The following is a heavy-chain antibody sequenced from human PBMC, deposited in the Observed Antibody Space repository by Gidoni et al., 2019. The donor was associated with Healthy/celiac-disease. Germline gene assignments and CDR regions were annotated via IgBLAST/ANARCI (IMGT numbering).Heavy chain of an antibody. CDR1: GGSISSGDYY. V-gene: IGHV4-30-4*01. CDR2: IYYSGST. CDR3: ARQHCSSTSCPDYFDY. D-gene: IGHD2-2*01. J-gene: IGHJ4*02. Sequence: QVQLQESGPGLVKPSQTLSLTCTVSGGSISSGDYYWRWIRQPPGKGLEWIGYIYYSGSTYYNPSLKSRVTISVDTSKNQFSLKLSSVTAADTAVYYCARQHCSSTSCPDYFDYWGQGTLVTVSS.